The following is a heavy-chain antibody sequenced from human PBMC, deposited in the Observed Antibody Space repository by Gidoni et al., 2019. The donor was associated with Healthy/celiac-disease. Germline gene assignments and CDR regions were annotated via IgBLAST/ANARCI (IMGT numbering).Heavy chain of an antibody. V-gene: IGHV4-39*01. D-gene: IGHD4-17*01. CDR3: ARQGLRWTFDY. J-gene: IGHJ4*02. Sequence: QLQLQESGPGLVKPSETLSLTCTVSGGSISSSSYYWGWIRQPPGKGLEWIGSIYYSGSTYYNPSLKSRVTISVDTSKNQFSLKLSSVTAADTAVYYCARQGLRWTFDYWGQGTLVTVSS. CDR1: GGSISSSSYY. CDR2: IYYSGST.